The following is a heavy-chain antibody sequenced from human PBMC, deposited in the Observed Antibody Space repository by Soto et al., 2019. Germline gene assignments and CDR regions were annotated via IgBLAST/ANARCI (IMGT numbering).Heavy chain of an antibody. J-gene: IGHJ5*02. V-gene: IGHV4-30-2*01. CDR3: ARAHVVVQAAILVWFDH. Sequence: PSETLSLNCAFSGVSISSGSYSLSWIRQPPGKGLEWIGYIYHSGSTYYNASLKSRVTISVDRSKNQFSLKLSSVTAADTAVYYCARAHVVVQAAILVWFDHWGQGTLVTVYS. D-gene: IGHD2-2*02. CDR2: IYHSGST. CDR1: GVSISSGSYS.